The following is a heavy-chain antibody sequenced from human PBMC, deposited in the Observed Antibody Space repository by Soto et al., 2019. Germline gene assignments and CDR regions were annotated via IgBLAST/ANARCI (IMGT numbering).Heavy chain of an antibody. CDR2: IYYSGST. CDR3: ARGRGAGIDY. V-gene: IGHV4-31*03. J-gene: IGHJ4*02. CDR1: GGSISSGTYY. Sequence: PSETLSLTCTVSGGSISSGTYYWSWIRQLPGKGLEWIGYIYYSGSTYYNPSLKSRVTISVDTSKNQFSLKLSSVTAADTAVYYCARGRGAGIDYWGQGTLVTVSS.